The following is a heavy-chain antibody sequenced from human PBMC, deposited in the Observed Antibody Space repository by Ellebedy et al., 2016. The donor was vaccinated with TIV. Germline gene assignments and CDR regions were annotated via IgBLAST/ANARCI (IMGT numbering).Heavy chain of an antibody. J-gene: IGHJ4*02. CDR3: ARKKTTVVMFDY. Sequence: PGGSLRLSCSASGFTFGDFGMVWFRQAPGKGLEWLGFIRSKVYGGTADYAASVNGRFNISRDDSKGIAYLQMNSLKTEDTALYYCARKKTTVVMFDYWGQGTLVTVSS. CDR2: IRSKVYGGTA. CDR1: GFTFGDFG. V-gene: IGHV3-49*03. D-gene: IGHD4-23*01.